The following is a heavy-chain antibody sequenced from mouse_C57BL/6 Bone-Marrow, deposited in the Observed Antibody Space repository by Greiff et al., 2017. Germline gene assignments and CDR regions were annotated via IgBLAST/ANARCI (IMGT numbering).Heavy chain of an antibody. J-gene: IGHJ2*01. V-gene: IGHV1-69*01. CDR3: ARTGFDY. CDR2: IDPSDSYT. CDR1: GYTFTSYW. Sequence: QVQLQQPGAELVMPGASVKLSCKASGYTFTSYWMHWVKQRPGQGLEWIGAIDPSDSYTNYNQKFKGKSTLTVDKSSSTAYMQLSSLTSEDSAFXYCARTGFDYWGQGTTLTVSS.